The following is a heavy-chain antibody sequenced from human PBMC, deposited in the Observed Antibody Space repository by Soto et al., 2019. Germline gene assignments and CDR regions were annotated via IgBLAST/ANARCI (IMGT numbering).Heavy chain of an antibody. CDR2: ISYEGNNK. J-gene: IGHJ4*01. V-gene: IGHV3-30*18. Sequence: GGSLRLSCAASGFSFSSNYGMHWVRQAPGKGLEWEASISYEGNNKYYEDSVKGRFTISRDDSKNMLYLQMNSLRGEDTAVYFCVKDLMVTGTVYFDYWGHGTLVTVSS. D-gene: IGHD2-21*02. CDR1: GFSFSSNYG. CDR3: VKDLMVTGTVYFDY.